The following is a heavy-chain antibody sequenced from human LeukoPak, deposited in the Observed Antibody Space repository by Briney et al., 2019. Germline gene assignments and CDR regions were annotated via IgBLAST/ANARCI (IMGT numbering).Heavy chain of an antibody. V-gene: IGHV3-7*01. Sequence: GVSLRLSCAASGFTVSTYWMSWVRQAPGKGLEWVATIKQDGSDKYYVDSVKSRFTISTDNAKNSLLLQMISLRAEDTALYYCVRDPVEYWGQGTLVTVSS. D-gene: IGHD2-21*01. CDR1: GFTVSTYW. CDR2: IKQDGSDK. J-gene: IGHJ4*02. CDR3: VRDPVEY.